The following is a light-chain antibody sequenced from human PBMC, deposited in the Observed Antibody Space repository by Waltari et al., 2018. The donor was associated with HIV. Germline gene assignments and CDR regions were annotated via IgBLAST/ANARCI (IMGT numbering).Light chain of an antibody. J-gene: IGKJ1*01. V-gene: IGKV3-15*01. CDR3: QQYNTWWT. CDR1: QSVRYK. Sequence: DIVMTQSPALLSVYPGERAPLSCRASQSVRYKLAWYQQKPGQAPRLLIYGASIRATGIPARFSGSGSGTDFSLTISSLQSEDSAVYYCQQYNTWWTFGQGTKVEFK. CDR2: GAS.